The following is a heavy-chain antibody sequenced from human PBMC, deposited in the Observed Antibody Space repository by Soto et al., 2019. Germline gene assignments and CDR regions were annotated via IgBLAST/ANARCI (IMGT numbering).Heavy chain of an antibody. D-gene: IGHD3-10*01. J-gene: IGHJ5*02. Sequence: SETLSLTCTVSGGSISTYYWSWIRQPPGKELEWIGYVYYSGSTDYNPSLKSRVSISVDTSKNQFSLKLRSVTAADTAVYYCARGLVVVPSLPREYYYGSRETGFEPWGQGTLVTVSS. CDR1: GGSISTYY. CDR3: ARGLVVVPSLPREYYYGSRETGFEP. CDR2: VYYSGST. V-gene: IGHV4-59*01.